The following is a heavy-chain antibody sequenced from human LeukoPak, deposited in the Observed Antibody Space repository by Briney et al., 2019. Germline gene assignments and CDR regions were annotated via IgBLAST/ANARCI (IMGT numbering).Heavy chain of an antibody. CDR2: IGGHVHST. V-gene: IGHV3-23*01. Sequence: PGGSLCISCAASGFTFRNSAMSWVRQAPGTGLEWVSSIGGHVHSTYYADSVIGRFTVSRDDSKNTLYLQMNSLRADDTAIYYCANHRTPDRYHCNYSDYWGQGTLVTVPS. D-gene: IGHD3-22*01. CDR3: ANHRTPDRYHCNYSDY. CDR1: GFTFRNSA. J-gene: IGHJ4*02.